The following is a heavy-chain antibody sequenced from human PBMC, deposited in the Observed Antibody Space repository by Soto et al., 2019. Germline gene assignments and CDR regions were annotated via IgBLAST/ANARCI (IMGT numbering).Heavy chain of an antibody. Sequence: GASVKVSCKASGGTFSINTISCVRQSPGQGLEWMGGIMPIFGSANYAQKFQGRVTITADENTRTVYMELSRLRSEDTAVYYCARQFDSDTTGYYYAYWGQGTLVTVSS. CDR2: IMPIFGSA. V-gene: IGHV1-69*13. J-gene: IGHJ4*02. D-gene: IGHD3-22*01. CDR1: GGTFSINT. CDR3: ARQFDSDTTGYYYAY.